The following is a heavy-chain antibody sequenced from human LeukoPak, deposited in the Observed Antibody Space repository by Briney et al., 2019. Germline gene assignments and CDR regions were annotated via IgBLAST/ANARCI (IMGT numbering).Heavy chain of an antibody. D-gene: IGHD3-22*01. Sequence: ASVKVSCKASGYTFTSYYMHWVRQAPGQGLEWMGLINPTGGSTGYAQKFQGRVTITADESTSTVYMELSRLRSEDTAMYYCARTYYYDSSGYPVQVSDAFDIWGQGTMVTVSS. J-gene: IGHJ3*02. CDR2: INPTGGST. V-gene: IGHV1-46*01. CDR1: GYTFTSYY. CDR3: ARTYYYDSSGYPVQVSDAFDI.